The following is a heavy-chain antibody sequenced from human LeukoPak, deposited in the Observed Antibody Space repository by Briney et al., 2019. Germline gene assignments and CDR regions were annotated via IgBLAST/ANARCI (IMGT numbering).Heavy chain of an antibody. CDR2: INPNSGGT. D-gene: IGHD6-13*01. CDR3: ARVQSYSSSWSYFDY. J-gene: IGHJ4*02. CDR1: GYTFTGYY. V-gene: IGHV1-2*02. Sequence: ASVKVSCKASGYTFTGYYMHWVRQAPGQGLEWMGWINPNSGGTNYAQKFQGRVTMTRDTSISTAYMELSRLRSDDTAVYYCARVQSYSSSWSYFDYWGQGTLVTVSS.